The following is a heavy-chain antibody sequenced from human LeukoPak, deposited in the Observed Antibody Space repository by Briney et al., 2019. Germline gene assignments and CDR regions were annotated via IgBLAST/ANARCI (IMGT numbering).Heavy chain of an antibody. V-gene: IGHV3-9*01. CDR1: GFTFDDYA. CDR3: ARLSSWVFEI. CDR2: ISWNSGNI. J-gene: IGHJ3*02. Sequence: GGSLRLSCAASGFTFDDYAMHWVRQAPGKGLEWVSGISWNSGNIGYADSVKGRFTISRDNAKNLLYLQMNSLRVEDTAVYFCARLSSWVFEIWGQGTMVTVSS. D-gene: IGHD2-21*02.